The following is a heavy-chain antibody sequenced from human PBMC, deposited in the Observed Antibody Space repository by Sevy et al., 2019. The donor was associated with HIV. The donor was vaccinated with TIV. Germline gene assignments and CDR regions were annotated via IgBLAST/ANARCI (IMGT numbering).Heavy chain of an antibody. CDR2: LIGGGSRT. D-gene: IGHD2-8*02. CDR3: AKRRVQSGLSGGGANYGMDV. J-gene: IGHJ6*02. V-gene: IGHV3-23*01. Sequence: GGSLRLSCAASGFPFSNFAMSWVRQAPGKGLEWVSTLIGGGSRTYYADSVTGRFIISRDNSRNTLYRQMNSLRAEDTAIYYCAKRRVQSGLSGGGANYGMDVCGRGTTVTSP. CDR1: GFPFSNFA.